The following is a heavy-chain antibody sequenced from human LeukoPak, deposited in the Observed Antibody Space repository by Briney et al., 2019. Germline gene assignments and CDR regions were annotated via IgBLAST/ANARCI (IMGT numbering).Heavy chain of an antibody. J-gene: IGHJ4*02. Sequence: PGGSLGLSCASSGFTFRSYSMNWVRQAPGKGLEWVSYISSSGTTISYADSVKGRFTISRDSTRNSLYLQMNSLRVEDTAIYYCARDLKGYSSSGGVDFWGQGTLVTVSS. V-gene: IGHV3-48*01. CDR2: ISSSGTTI. D-gene: IGHD6-13*01. CDR1: GFTFRSYS. CDR3: ARDLKGYSSSGGVDF.